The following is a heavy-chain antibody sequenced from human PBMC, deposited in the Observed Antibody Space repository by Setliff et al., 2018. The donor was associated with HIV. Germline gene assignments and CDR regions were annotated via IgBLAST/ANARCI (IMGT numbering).Heavy chain of an antibody. Sequence: SETLSLTCTVSGGSISSSSYYWGWIRQPPGKGLEWIGSIYYSGSTYYNPSLKSRVTISVDTPKNQFSLKLSSVTAADTAVYYCASRYHYYDSSGYYRQGAFDIWGQGTMVTVSS. J-gene: IGHJ3*02. CDR2: IYYSGST. CDR3: ASRYHYYDSSGYYRQGAFDI. CDR1: GGSISSSSYY. V-gene: IGHV4-39*01. D-gene: IGHD3-22*01.